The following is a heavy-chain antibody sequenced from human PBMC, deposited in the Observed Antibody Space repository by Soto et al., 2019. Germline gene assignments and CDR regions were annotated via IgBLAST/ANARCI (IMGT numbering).Heavy chain of an antibody. V-gene: IGHV3-23*01. CDR1: GFTFSSYA. CDR2: ISGSGGSP. CDR3: AKARCTTSNCYVPDY. D-gene: IGHD2-8*01. Sequence: GGSLRLSCVASGFTFSSYAMSWVRQAPGKGLEWVSTISGSGGSPSYADSVQGRFTISRDNPKKTLYLQMNSLRAEDTAVYYCAKARCTTSNCYVPDYWGQGTLVTVSS. J-gene: IGHJ4*02.